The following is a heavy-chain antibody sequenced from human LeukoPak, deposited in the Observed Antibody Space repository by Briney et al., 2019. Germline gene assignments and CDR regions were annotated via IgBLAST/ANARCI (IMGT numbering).Heavy chain of an antibody. Sequence: GGSLRLSCAASGFTFSAYWMSWVRQAPGKGLEWLANIKQDGSGKQYVDSVKGRFAISRDNAKTSVYLQMNSLRAEDTAVYYCVSTTRSSPFDNWGQGTLVTVSS. CDR1: GFTFSAYW. CDR2: IKQDGSGK. V-gene: IGHV3-7*01. D-gene: IGHD1-1*01. J-gene: IGHJ4*02. CDR3: VSTTRSSPFDN.